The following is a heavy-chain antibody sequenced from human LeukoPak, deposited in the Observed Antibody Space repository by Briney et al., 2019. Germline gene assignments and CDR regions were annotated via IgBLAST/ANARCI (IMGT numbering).Heavy chain of an antibody. Sequence: PSETLSLTCTASGGSISSYYWSWIRQPAGKGLEWIGRIYTSGSTNYNPSLKSRVTMSVDTSKNQFSLKLSSVTAADTAVYYCARTATEYYYDSSGYYPWFFDYWGQGTLVTVSS. J-gene: IGHJ4*02. CDR2: IYTSGST. D-gene: IGHD3-22*01. V-gene: IGHV4-4*07. CDR3: ARTATEYYYDSSGYYPWFFDY. CDR1: GGSISSYY.